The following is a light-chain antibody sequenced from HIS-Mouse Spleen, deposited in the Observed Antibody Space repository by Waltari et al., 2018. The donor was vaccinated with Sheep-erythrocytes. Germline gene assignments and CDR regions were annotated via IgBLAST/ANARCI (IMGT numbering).Light chain of an antibody. CDR2: EVS. V-gene: IGLV2-8*01. CDR3: SSYAGSNNVV. Sequence: QSALTPPPSASGSPGQSVTISCTGTSSAVGGFNHFSWYQQHPGKAPKLMIYEVSKRPSGVPDRFSGSKSGNTASLTVSGLQAEDEADYYCSSYAGSNNVVFGGGTKLTVL. J-gene: IGLJ2*01. CDR1: SSAVGGFNH.